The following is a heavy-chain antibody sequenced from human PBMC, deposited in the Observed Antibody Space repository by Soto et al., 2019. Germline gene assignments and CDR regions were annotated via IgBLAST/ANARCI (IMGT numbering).Heavy chain of an antibody. CDR2: MNRDGTEK. J-gene: IGHJ4*02. V-gene: IGHV3-7*05. Sequence: EELLVESGGGLVQPGGSLRLSCAASGFTFSSYWMSWVRQTPGKGLEWVAKMNRDGTEKYYVDSVAGRFTISRDNARNALYLQMNNLRVDDTAVYYCARDPNSGYDRGRNYWGQGTLVSVSS. CDR1: GFTFSSYW. D-gene: IGHD5-12*01. CDR3: ARDPNSGYDRGRNY.